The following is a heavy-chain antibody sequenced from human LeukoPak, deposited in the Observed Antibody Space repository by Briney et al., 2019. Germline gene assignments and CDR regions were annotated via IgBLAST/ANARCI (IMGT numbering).Heavy chain of an antibody. V-gene: IGHV3-7*01. CDR2: IRGDGSVK. D-gene: IGHD3-22*01. CDR3: SRDANYYDSSRHYFDAFDI. CDR1: GDSMDTHY. J-gene: IGHJ3*02. Sequence: ETLSLTCTVSGDSMDTHYWSWIRQTPGKGLEWVANIRGDGSVKYLLDSVKGRFTISRDNVKNSLSLEMNNLRAEDTAVYYCSRDANYYDSSRHYFDAFDIWGQGTMVTVSS.